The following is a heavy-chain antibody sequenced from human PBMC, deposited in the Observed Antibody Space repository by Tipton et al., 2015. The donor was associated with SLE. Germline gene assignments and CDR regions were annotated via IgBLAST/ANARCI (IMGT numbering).Heavy chain of an antibody. CDR3: ARVDYHNYVY. J-gene: IGHJ4*02. V-gene: IGHV3-23*01. CDR1: GFRFSDFA. Sequence: SLRLSCAFSGFRFSDFAMSWVRQAPGKGLEWVSSILGGGGDTYYADSVRGRFTISRDDSKSALFLQMSSLRAEDTAVYYCARVDYHNYVYWGQGTLVTVSS. D-gene: IGHD4-11*01. CDR2: ILGGGGDT.